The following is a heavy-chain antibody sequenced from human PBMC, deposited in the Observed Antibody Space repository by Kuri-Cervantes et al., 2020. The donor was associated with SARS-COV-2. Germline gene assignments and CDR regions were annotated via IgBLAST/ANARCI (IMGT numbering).Heavy chain of an antibody. CDR1: GYSFTSYW. CDR3: ARLSAPLDPLITIFGVVMGDDAFDI. J-gene: IGHJ3*02. Sequence: GESLKISCKGSGYSFTSYWIGWVRQMPGKGLEWMGIIYPGDSDTRYSPSFQGQVTISADKSISTAYLQWSSLKASDTATYYCARLSAPLDPLITIFGVVMGDDAFDIWGQGTMVTVSS. V-gene: IGHV5-51*01. CDR2: IYPGDSDT. D-gene: IGHD3-3*01.